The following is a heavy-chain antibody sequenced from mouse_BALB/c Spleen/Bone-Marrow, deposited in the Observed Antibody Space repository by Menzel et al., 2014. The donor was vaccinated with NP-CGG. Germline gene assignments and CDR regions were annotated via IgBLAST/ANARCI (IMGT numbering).Heavy chain of an antibody. Sequence: VQLQQSGAELVKPGASVKLPCTASGFNIKDTYMHWVKQRPEQGLEWIGRIDSANGNTKYDPKFQGKATITADTSSNTAYLQLSSLTSEDTAVYYCARAGRGRYFDVWGAGTTVTVSS. CDR1: GFNIKDTY. J-gene: IGHJ1*01. CDR2: IDSANGNT. V-gene: IGHV14-3*02. D-gene: IGHD4-1*01. CDR3: ARAGRGRYFDV.